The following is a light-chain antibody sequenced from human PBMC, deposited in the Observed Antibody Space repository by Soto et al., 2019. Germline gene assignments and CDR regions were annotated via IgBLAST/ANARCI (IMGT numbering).Light chain of an antibody. J-gene: IGKJ1*01. Sequence: EIVMTPSPATLSVSPGEGATLSCRASQSVSSNLAWYQLNPGQAPRLLIYGPSTRATGIPARFSGSGSGTEFTLTISSLQSEEFALYYCQQYNDWPPTVGQGTKVDIK. CDR2: GPS. V-gene: IGKV3-15*01. CDR1: QSVSSN. CDR3: QQYNDWPPT.